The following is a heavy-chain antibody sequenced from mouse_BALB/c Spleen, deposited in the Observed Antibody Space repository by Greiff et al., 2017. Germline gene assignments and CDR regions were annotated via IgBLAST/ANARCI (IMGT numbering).Heavy chain of an antibody. V-gene: IGHV5-17*02. Sequence: EVKVVESGGGLVQPGGSRKLSCAASGFTFSSFGMHWVRQAPEKGLEWVAYISSGSSTIYYADTVKGRFTISRDNPKNTLFLQMTSLRSEDTAMYYCAREKSHYYGFYAMDYWGQGTSVTVSS. CDR2: ISSGSSTI. CDR1: GFTFSSFG. CDR3: AREKSHYYGFYAMDY. D-gene: IGHD1-2*01. J-gene: IGHJ4*01.